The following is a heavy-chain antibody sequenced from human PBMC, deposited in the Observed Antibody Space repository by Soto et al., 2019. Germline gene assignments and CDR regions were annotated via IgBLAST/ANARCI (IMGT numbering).Heavy chain of an antibody. CDR1: GYTFTSYA. V-gene: IGHV1-3*01. J-gene: IGHJ2*01. CDR2: INAGNGTA. Sequence: GASVKVSCKASGYTFTSYAMHWVRQAPGQRLEWMGWINAGNGTANYAQKFQGRVTITADESTSTAYMELSSLRSEDTAVYYCARINRPGYYDSSGYFHAGYFDLWGRGTLVTVSS. D-gene: IGHD3-22*01. CDR3: ARINRPGYYDSSGYFHAGYFDL.